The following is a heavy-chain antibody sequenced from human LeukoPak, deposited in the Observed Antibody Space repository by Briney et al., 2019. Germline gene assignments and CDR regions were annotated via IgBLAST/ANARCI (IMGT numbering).Heavy chain of an antibody. CDR1: GFTFSSYS. Sequence: GGSLRLSCAASGFTFSSYSMNWVRQAPGKGLEWVSYISSSSSNIYYADSVKGRFTISRDNAKNSLYLQMNSLRAEDTAVYYCARVDYDFWSGYIFDYWGQGTLVTVSS. J-gene: IGHJ4*02. CDR3: ARVDYDFWSGYIFDY. CDR2: ISSSSSNI. D-gene: IGHD3-3*01. V-gene: IGHV3-48*01.